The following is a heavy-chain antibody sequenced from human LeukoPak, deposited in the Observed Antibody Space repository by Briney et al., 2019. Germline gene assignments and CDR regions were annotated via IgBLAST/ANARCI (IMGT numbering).Heavy chain of an antibody. J-gene: IGHJ4*02. Sequence: EASVKVSCKASGGTFSSYAISWVRQAPGQGLEWMGRIIPIFGTANYAQKFQGRVTITTDESTSTAYMELSSLRSEDTAVYYCARDGSGYSYGYYYWGQGTLVTVSS. D-gene: IGHD5-18*01. CDR2: IIPIFGTA. V-gene: IGHV1-69*05. CDR1: GGTFSSYA. CDR3: ARDGSGYSYGYYY.